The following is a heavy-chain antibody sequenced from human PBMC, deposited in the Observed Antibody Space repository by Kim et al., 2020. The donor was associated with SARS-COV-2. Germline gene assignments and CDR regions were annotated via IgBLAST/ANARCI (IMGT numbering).Heavy chain of an antibody. CDR2: IYYSGST. CDR1: GGSISSSSYY. D-gene: IGHD3-3*01. V-gene: IGHV4-39*01. Sequence: SETLSLTCTVSGGSISSSSYYWGWIRQPPGKGLEWIGSIYYSGSTYYNPSLKSRVTISVDTSKNQFSLKLSSVTAADTAVYYCARHLTYDFWSGYSYYYYGMDVWGQGTTVTVSS. CDR3: ARHLTYDFWSGYSYYYYGMDV. J-gene: IGHJ6*02.